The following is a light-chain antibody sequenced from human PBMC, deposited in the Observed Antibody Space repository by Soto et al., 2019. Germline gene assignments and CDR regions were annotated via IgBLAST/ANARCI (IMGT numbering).Light chain of an antibody. J-gene: IGKJ1*01. V-gene: IGKV1-5*03. CDR2: KAS. Sequence: DIQMTQSPSTLSASVGDRVTITCRAGQNIRTSLAWYQQKPGKAPNLLIYKASTLESGVPSRFSGSGSETEFSLTISSLQPDDFATYDCQQYNSYPWTFGQGTKVEIK. CDR3: QQYNSYPWT. CDR1: QNIRTS.